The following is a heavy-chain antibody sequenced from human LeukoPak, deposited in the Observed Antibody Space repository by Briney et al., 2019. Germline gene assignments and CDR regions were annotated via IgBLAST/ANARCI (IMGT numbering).Heavy chain of an antibody. J-gene: IGHJ4*02. CDR3: AKGDTTWELPHDY. D-gene: IGHD1-26*01. V-gene: IGHV1-69*13. Sequence: SVKVSCKASGGTFSSYAISWVRQAPGQGLEWMGGIIPIFGTANYAQKFQGRVTITADESTSTAYMELSSLRSEDTAVYYCAKGDTTWELPHDYWGQGTLVTVSS. CDR2: IIPIFGTA. CDR1: GGTFSSYA.